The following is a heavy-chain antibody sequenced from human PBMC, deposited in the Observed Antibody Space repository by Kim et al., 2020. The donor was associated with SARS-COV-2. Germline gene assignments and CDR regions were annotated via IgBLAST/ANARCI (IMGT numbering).Heavy chain of an antibody. J-gene: IGHJ3*02. D-gene: IGHD2-21*01. CDR3: AKGGDSHDAFDI. V-gene: IGHV1-46*01. Sequence: ASVKVSCKASGYTFTSYYMHWLRQAPGQGPEWMGVINTSGGSTRYAQKFQGRITVTRDTPTSTVHMELSSLRSEDTAMYYCAKGGDSHDAFDIWGPGTMV. CDR1: GYTFTSYY. CDR2: INTSGGST.